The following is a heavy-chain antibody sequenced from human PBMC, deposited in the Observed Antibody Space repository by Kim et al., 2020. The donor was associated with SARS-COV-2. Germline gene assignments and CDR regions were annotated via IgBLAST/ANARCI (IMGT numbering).Heavy chain of an antibody. Sequence: SETLSLTCAVSGGSISSSNWWSWVRQAPGKGLEWIGEIYHSGSTNYNPSLKSRVTISVDKSKNQFSLKLTSVTAADTAVYYCACGVVPAAMPADSSSWYWYFDLWGRGTLVTVSS. J-gene: IGHJ2*01. D-gene: IGHD2-2*01. CDR3: ACGVVPAAMPADSSSWYWYFDL. CDR1: GGSISSSNW. V-gene: IGHV4-4*02. CDR2: IYHSGST.